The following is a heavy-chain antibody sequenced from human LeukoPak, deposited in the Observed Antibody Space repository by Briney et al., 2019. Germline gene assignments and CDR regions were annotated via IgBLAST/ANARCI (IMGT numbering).Heavy chain of an antibody. Sequence: PGGSLRLSCAASGFTFSSYGMHWVRQAPGKGLEWVAVIWYDGSNKYYADSVKGRFTISRDNSKNTLYLQMNSLRAEDTAVYYCAKAVAGTMANWFDPWGQGTLVTVSS. D-gene: IGHD6-19*01. J-gene: IGHJ5*02. CDR1: GFTFSSYG. CDR2: IWYDGSNK. V-gene: IGHV3-33*06. CDR3: AKAVAGTMANWFDP.